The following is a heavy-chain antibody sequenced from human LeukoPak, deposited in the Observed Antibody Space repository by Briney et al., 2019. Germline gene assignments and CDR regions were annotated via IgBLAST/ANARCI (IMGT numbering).Heavy chain of an antibody. CDR1: GGTFGSYA. V-gene: IGHV1-69*05. J-gene: IGHJ4*02. D-gene: IGHD2-2*01. CDR3: ARGQDIVVVPAAYYFDY. CDR2: IIPIFGTA. Sequence: ASVKVSCKASGGTFGSYAISWVRQAPGQGLEWMGGIIPIFGTANYAQKFQGRVTITTDESTSTAYMELSSLRSEDTAVYYCARGQDIVVVPAAYYFDYWGQGTLVTVSS.